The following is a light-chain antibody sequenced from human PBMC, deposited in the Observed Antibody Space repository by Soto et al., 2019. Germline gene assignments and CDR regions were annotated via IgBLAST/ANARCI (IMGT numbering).Light chain of an antibody. CDR3: QQYGTTPWT. V-gene: IGKV3-20*01. CDR1: QTGSNSY. CDR2: GVS. J-gene: IGKJ1*01. Sequence: EIVMTQSPATLSVSPGERATLSCRASQTGSNSYLAWYQQKSGQAPRLLIYGVSTRATGTQDRFSGSGAGTDFTLTIRRLEPEDFAVYYCQQYGTTPWTFGQGTKVDIK.